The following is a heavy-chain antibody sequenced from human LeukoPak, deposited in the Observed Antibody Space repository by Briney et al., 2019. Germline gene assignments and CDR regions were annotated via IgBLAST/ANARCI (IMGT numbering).Heavy chain of an antibody. CDR3: ARHRYYYDSSGYYRGAFDI. Sequence: GGSLRLSCAASGFTFSSYAMSWVRQAPGKGLEWVSAISGSGGSTYYADSVKGRFTISRDNSKNTLYLQMNSLRAEDTAVYYCARHRYYYDSSGYYRGAFDIWGQGTMVTVSS. V-gene: IGHV3-23*01. D-gene: IGHD3-22*01. CDR1: GFTFSSYA. J-gene: IGHJ3*02. CDR2: ISGSGGST.